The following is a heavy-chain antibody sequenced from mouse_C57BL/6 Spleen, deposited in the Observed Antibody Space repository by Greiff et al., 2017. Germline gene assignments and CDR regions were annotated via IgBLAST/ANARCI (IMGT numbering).Heavy chain of an antibody. CDR2: IDPSDRYT. CDR1: GYTFTSYW. J-gene: IGHJ2*01. V-gene: IGHV1-50*01. D-gene: IGHD6-1*01. CDR3: ARSCNGFDY. Sequence: QVQLQQPGAELVKPGASVKLSCKASGYTFTSYWMQWVKQRPGQGLEWIGEIDPSDRYTNYNQKFKGKATLTVDTSSSTPYIQLSSLTSEVSAVYYWARSCNGFDYWGQGTTLTVSS.